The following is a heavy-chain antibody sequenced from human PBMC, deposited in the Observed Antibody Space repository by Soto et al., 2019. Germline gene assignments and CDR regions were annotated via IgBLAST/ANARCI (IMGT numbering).Heavy chain of an antibody. CDR2: SIPTFGTA. CDR1: GGTFRRYV. CDR3: AIESGLTRGLDV. D-gene: IGHD5-12*01. V-gene: IGHV1-69*18. Sequence: QVQLVQSGAEVKKAGSSVKVSCKASGGTFRRYVITWVRQAPGQGLAWMGRSIPTFGTANYAQKVQRRVTIMADESTSTAYMELSSLRYEDTEVYYCAIESGLTRGLDVWGQGSTVTVSS. J-gene: IGHJ6*02.